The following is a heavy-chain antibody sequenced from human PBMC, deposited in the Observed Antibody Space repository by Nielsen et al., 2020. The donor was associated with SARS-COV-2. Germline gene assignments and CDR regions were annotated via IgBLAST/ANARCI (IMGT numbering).Heavy chain of an antibody. Sequence: SETLSLTCTVSGGSIDGHFWSWIRQPPGKGLEWIGYIDYSGDTKYNPSLKSRVTMLVDTSKNQFSLKLNSVTAADTADYYCARGKRGVAFDVWGQGSMVTVSS. CDR2: IDYSGDT. CDR1: GGSIDGHF. D-gene: IGHD3-10*01. CDR3: ARGKRGVAFDV. V-gene: IGHV4-59*11. J-gene: IGHJ3*01.